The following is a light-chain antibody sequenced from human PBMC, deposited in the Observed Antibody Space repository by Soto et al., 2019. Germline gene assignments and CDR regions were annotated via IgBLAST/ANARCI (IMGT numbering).Light chain of an antibody. CDR3: SAYAGSNSYV. Sequence: QSALTQPPSASGSPGQSVTISCTGTSSDVGGYNYVSWYQQHPGKAPKFIIYDVSKPPSGVPYRCSGSKSGTTASLTVSGLQAEDEDDYYCSAYAGSNSYVFGTGTKLTVL. CDR2: DVS. J-gene: IGLJ1*01. V-gene: IGLV2-8*01. CDR1: SSDVGGYNY.